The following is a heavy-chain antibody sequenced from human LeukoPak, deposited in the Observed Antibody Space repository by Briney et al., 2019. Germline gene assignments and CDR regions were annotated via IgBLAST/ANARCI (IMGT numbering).Heavy chain of an antibody. CDR2: ISSSSSAI. V-gene: IGHV3-48*01. J-gene: IGHJ4*02. CDR3: ARDEGGSSWYYFDY. Sequence: LSGGSLRLSCAASGFTFSSYSMNWVRQAPGKGLEWVSYISSSSSAIYYADSVKGRFTISRDNAKNPLYLQMNSLRAEDTAVYYCARDEGGSSWYYFDYWGQGTLVTVSS. CDR1: GFTFSSYS. D-gene: IGHD6-13*01.